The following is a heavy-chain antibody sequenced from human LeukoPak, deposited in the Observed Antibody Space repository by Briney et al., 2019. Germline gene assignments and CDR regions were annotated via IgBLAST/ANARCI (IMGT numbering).Heavy chain of an antibody. V-gene: IGHV3-53*01. Sequence: GGSLRLSCAASGFTVSSNYMSWVRQAPGKGLEWVSVIYSGGSTYYADSVKGRFTISRDNSKNTLYLQMNSLRAEDTAVYYCARVTFFYGGTDDAFDIWGQGTMVTVSS. CDR2: IYSGGST. CDR1: GFTVSSNY. CDR3: ARVTFFYGGTDDAFDI. D-gene: IGHD4-23*01. J-gene: IGHJ3*02.